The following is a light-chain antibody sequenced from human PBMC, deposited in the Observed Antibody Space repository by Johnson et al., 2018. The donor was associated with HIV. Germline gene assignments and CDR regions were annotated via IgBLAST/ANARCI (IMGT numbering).Light chain of an antibody. CDR2: DNN. J-gene: IGLJ1*01. CDR1: DSNIGNNY. CDR3: GTWDSSLSAGPYV. V-gene: IGLV1-51*01. Sequence: QSVLTQPPSVSAAPGQKVTISCFGSDSNIGNNYVSWYQQLPGTAPKLLIYDNNKRPSGIPDRFSGSKSGTSATLGITGLQTGDEADYYCGTWDSSLSAGPYVFGTGTKVTVL.